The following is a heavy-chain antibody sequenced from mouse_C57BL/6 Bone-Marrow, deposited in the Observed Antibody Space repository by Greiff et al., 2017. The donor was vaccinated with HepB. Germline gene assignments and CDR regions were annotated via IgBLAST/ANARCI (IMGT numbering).Heavy chain of an antibody. D-gene: IGHD1-1*01. CDR3: APCYYYGSSHWYFDV. CDR1: GYTFTSYD. V-gene: IGHV1-85*01. J-gene: IGHJ1*03. CDR2: IYPRDGST. Sequence: QVQLKESGPELVKPGASVKLSCKASGYTFTSYDINWVKQRPGQGLEWIGWIYPRDGSTKYNEKFKGKATLTVDTSSSTAYMELHSLTSEDSAVYFCAPCYYYGSSHWYFDVWGTGTTVTVSS.